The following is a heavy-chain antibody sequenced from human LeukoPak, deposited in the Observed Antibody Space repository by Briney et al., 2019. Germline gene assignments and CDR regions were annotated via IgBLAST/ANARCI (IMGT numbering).Heavy chain of an antibody. CDR1: GGSISSDTYY. Sequence: SETLSLTCTVSGGSISSDTYYWSWIRQPAGKGLEWIGRIYASGSTNYNPSLKSRVTISVDTSKNQFSLKLSSVTAADTAVYYCARDRGGYTYSHDYWGQGILVTVSS. CDR3: ARDRGGYTYSHDY. CDR2: IYASGST. J-gene: IGHJ4*02. V-gene: IGHV4-61*02. D-gene: IGHD5-18*01.